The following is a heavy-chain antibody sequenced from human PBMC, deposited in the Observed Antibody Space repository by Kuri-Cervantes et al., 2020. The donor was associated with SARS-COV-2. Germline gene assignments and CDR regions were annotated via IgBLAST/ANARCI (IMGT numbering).Heavy chain of an antibody. J-gene: IGHJ4*02. V-gene: IGHV3-48*03. CDR1: GFTFSSYE. CDR3: ARTYYDILTGYCPFDY. CDR2: ISSSGSTI. D-gene: IGHD3-9*01. Sequence: GGSLRLSCAASGFTFSSYEMNWVRQAPGKGLEWVSYISSSGSTIYYADSVKGRFTISRDNAKNSLYLQMNSLRDEDTAVYYCARTYYDILTGYCPFDYWGQGTLVTVSS.